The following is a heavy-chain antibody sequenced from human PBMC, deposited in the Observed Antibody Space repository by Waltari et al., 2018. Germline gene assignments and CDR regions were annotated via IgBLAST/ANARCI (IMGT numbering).Heavy chain of an antibody. CDR3: ARLAPRTYRSPVPGRHYYYGMDV. CDR1: GFRFSNYW. Sequence: EEQLLESGGGLVQPGDSLRLSCAGSGFRFSNYWKNWVRKAPGKGLVWVERISDDETSISYADSVKGRFTISRDNAKNTVYLQMKRLRVEDTAVYYCARLAPRTYRSPVPGRHYYYGMDVWGQGTTVTVSS. CDR2: ISDDETSI. D-gene: IGHD3-10*01. J-gene: IGHJ6*02. V-gene: IGHV3-74*01.